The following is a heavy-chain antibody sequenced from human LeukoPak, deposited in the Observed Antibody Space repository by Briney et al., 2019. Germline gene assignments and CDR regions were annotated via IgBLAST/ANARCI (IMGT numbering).Heavy chain of an antibody. CDR1: GFTLYDYA. Sequence: PGGSLRLSCAPSGFTLYDYAMHWVREAPGKVLEWVSGINWNIVIISYANSGKGRFTISRDNAKNSLYLHMSSLRTDDMALYYCARGSTPSGWIFEVIDIWGQGTMVTVSS. V-gene: IGHV3-9*03. CDR2: INWNIVII. J-gene: IGHJ3*02. CDR3: ARGSTPSGWIFEVIDI. D-gene: IGHD6-19*01.